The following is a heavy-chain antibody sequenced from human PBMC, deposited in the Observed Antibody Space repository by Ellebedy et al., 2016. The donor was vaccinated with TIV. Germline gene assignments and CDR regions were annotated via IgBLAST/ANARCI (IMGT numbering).Heavy chain of an antibody. CDR3: ATRGDYGGNTNYYYGMDV. V-gene: IGHV3-9*01. D-gene: IGHD4-23*01. Sequence: GGSLRLSXAASGFNFGGHAMHWVRQAPGKGLEWVSHIRWNSDTIGYADSVKGRFTISRDNSKNTLYLQMNSLRAEDTAVYYCATRGDYGGNTNYYYGMDVWGQGTTVTVSS. CDR1: GFNFGGHA. CDR2: IRWNSDTI. J-gene: IGHJ6*02.